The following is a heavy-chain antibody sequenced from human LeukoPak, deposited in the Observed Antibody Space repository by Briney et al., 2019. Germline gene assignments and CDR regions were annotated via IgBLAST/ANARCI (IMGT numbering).Heavy chain of an antibody. CDR1: GGSISSSSYY. V-gene: IGHV4-39*01. D-gene: IGHD6-19*01. Sequence: SETLSLTCTVSGGSISSSSYYWAWIRQPPGKGLEWIGSIYYSGSTYYNPSLKSRVTISVDTSKNQFSLKLSSVTAADTAVYYCASEWLVRYYFDYWGQGALVTVSS. CDR3: ASEWLVRYYFDY. J-gene: IGHJ4*02. CDR2: IYYSGST.